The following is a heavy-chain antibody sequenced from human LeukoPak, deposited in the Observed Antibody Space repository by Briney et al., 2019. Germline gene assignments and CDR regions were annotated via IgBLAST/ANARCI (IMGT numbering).Heavy chain of an antibody. Sequence: GASVKVSCKASGYTFTSYAMNWVRQAHGQGLEWMGWINTNTGNPTYAQGFTGRFVFSLDTSVSTAYLQISSLKAEDTAVYYCARAGAPYFYYYMDVWGKGTTVTVSS. CDR2: INTNTGNP. V-gene: IGHV7-4-1*02. CDR1: GYTFTSYA. CDR3: ARAGAPYFYYYMDV. D-gene: IGHD4-17*01. J-gene: IGHJ6*03.